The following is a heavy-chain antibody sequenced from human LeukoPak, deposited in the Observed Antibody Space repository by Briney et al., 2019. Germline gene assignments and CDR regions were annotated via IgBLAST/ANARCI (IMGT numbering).Heavy chain of an antibody. J-gene: IGHJ4*02. CDR1: GGSMSNYY. Sequence: PSGTLSLTCAVSGGSMSNYYWSWIRQPPGKGLEWIGHIYYKGSTNYNPSLKSRVTISVDTSKNQFSLELSSVTAADTAVYYCARGYYDSSGYYLFDYWGQGSLVTVSS. V-gene: IGHV4-59*01. CDR2: IYYKGST. D-gene: IGHD3-22*01. CDR3: ARGYYDSSGYYLFDY.